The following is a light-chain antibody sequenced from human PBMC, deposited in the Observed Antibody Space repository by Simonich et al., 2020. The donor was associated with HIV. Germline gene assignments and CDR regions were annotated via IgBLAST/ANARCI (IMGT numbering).Light chain of an antibody. V-gene: IGLV7-46*01. Sequence: QAVVTQEPSLTVSPGGTVTLTCGSSNGAVTSGHYPYWFQQKPGQAPRALIYDTSNKHAWTPARFSGSLLGGKSALTLSGAQPEDEAEYYCLLSYSGASVFGGGTKLTGL. CDR1: NGAVTSGHY. CDR2: DTS. J-gene: IGLJ3*02. CDR3: LLSYSGASV.